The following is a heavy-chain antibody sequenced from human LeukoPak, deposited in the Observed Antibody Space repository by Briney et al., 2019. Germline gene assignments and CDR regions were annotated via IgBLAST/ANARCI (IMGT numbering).Heavy chain of an antibody. Sequence: ASVKVSCKASGYTFTSYGISWVRRAPGQGLEWMGWISAYNGNTNYAQKLQGRVTMTTDTSTSTAYMELRSLRSDDTAVYYCARVGPYYYDSSGWPVDYWGQGTLVTVSS. CDR2: ISAYNGNT. CDR1: GYTFTSYG. CDR3: ARVGPYYYDSSGWPVDY. J-gene: IGHJ4*02. D-gene: IGHD3-22*01. V-gene: IGHV1-18*01.